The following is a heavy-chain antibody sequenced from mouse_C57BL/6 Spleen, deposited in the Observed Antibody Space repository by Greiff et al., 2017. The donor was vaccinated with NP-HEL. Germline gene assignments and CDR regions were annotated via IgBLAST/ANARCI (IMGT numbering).Heavy chain of an antibody. CDR2: INPNNGGT. CDR3: ARDGGPWFAY. Sequence: EVQLQQSGPELVKPGASVKISCKASGYTFTDYYMNWVKQSHGKSLEWIGDINPNNGGTSYNQKFKGKATLTVDKSSSTAYMELRSLTSEDSAVYYCARDGGPWFAYWGQGTLVTVSA. D-gene: IGHD1-1*02. J-gene: IGHJ3*01. CDR1: GYTFTDYY. V-gene: IGHV1-26*01.